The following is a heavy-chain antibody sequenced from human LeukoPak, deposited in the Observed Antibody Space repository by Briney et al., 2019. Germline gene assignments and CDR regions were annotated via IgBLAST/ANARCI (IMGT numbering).Heavy chain of an antibody. CDR1: GYTFISYG. CDR2: ISSYNGNT. D-gene: IGHD5-12*01. CDR3: ARSGRGTYYYFDL. J-gene: IGHJ4*02. Sequence: ASVKVSCKASGYTFISYGISWVRQAPGQGLEWMGWISSYNGNTNYAQKFLGRVSMTADTSTSTAYMELRSLTSDDTAVYYCARSGRGTYYYFDLWGLGTLVTVSS. V-gene: IGHV1-18*01.